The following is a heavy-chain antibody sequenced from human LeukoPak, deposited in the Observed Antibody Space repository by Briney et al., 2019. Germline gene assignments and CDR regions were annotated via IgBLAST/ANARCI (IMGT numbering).Heavy chain of an antibody. CDR1: GFTFSSYS. J-gene: IGHJ4*02. CDR3: ARALREWAVAGTAFDY. D-gene: IGHD6-19*01. Sequence: PGGSLRLSCAASGFTFSSYSMNWVRQAPGKGLEWVSAISGSGGSTYYADSVKGRFTISRDNAKNSLYLQMNSLRSEDTAVYYCARALREWAVAGTAFDYWGQGTLVTVSS. V-gene: IGHV3-21*04. CDR2: ISGSGGST.